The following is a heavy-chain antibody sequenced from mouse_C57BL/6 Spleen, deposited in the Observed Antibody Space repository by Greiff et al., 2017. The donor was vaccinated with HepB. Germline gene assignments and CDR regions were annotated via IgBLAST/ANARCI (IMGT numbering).Heavy chain of an antibody. CDR1: GYTFTSYW. D-gene: IGHD1-1*01. Sequence: VQLQQPGAELVMPGASVKLSCKASGYTFTSYWMHWVKQRPGQGLEWIGEIDPSDSYTNYNQKFKGKSTLTVDKSSSTAYMQLSSLTSEDSAVYYCARERVTTVPFAYWGQGTLVTVSA. V-gene: IGHV1-69*01. CDR3: ARERVTTVPFAY. J-gene: IGHJ3*01. CDR2: IDPSDSYT.